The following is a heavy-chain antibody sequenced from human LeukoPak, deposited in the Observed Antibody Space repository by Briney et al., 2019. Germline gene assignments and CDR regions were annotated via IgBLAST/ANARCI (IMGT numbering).Heavy chain of an antibody. CDR2: IRYDGSNK. D-gene: IGHD6-19*01. V-gene: IGHV3-30*02. CDR3: AKDPQRAVSPSYYYMDV. Sequence: QPGGSLRLSGAASGFTFSSYGMHWVRQVPGKGLEWVAFIRYDGSNKYYADSVKGRFTTSRDNSKNTLYLKMHSLRAEDTAVYYCAKDPQRAVSPSYYYMDVWGKGTTVTVSS. CDR1: GFTFSSYG. J-gene: IGHJ6*03.